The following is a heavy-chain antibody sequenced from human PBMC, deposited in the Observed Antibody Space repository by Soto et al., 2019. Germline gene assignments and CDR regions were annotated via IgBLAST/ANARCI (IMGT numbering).Heavy chain of an antibody. CDR2: ISWNGGSI. CDR3: AKDRSTGYDSPYYFDD. D-gene: IGHD5-12*01. CDR1: GFTFDDYA. V-gene: IGHV3-9*01. J-gene: IGHJ4*02. Sequence: PGGSLRLSCAASGFTFDDYAMHWVRQAPGKGLEWVSVISWNGGSIDYADSVKGRFTISRDSAKNSLYLQMNSLRGEDTALYYCAKDRSTGYDSPYYFDDWGQGTLVTVSS.